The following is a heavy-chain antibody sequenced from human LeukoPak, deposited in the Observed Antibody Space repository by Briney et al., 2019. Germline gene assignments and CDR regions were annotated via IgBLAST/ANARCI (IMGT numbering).Heavy chain of an antibody. V-gene: IGHV1-18*01. D-gene: IGHD2-2*01. CDR3: ARDFGVVPAPLY. J-gene: IGHJ4*02. CDR2: ISAYNGNT. CDR1: GYTFTSYG. Sequence: ASVKVSCKASGYTFTSYGISWVRQAPGQGLEWMGWISAYNGNTNYAQKLQGRVTMTTDTSTSTAYMELSSLRSEDTAVYYCARDFGVVPAPLYWGQGTLVTVSS.